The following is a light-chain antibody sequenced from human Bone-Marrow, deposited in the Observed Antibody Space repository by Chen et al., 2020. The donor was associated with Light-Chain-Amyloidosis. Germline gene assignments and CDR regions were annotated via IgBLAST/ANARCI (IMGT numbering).Light chain of an antibody. CDR2: EVT. CDR1: SSDVGGDIH. Sequence: QSALTQPASVSGSPGQSITISCTGTSSDVGGDIHVSWYQQHPDKAPKLMIYEVTNRPSWVPDRFSGAKSANTPSLPISGLQAHVEADYFCSSYTIADTLVFGSGTRVTVL. J-gene: IGLJ1*01. V-gene: IGLV2-14*01. CDR3: SSYTIADTLV.